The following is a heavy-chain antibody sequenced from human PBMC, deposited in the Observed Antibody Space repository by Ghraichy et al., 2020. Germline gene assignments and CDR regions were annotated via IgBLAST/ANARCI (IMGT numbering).Heavy chain of an antibody. CDR3: AKTPRPGITGTYFDY. D-gene: IGHD1-20*01. Sequence: GGSLRLSCAASGFTFSSYAMSWVRQAPGKGLEWVSAISGSGGSTYYADSVKGRFTISRDNSKNTLYLQMNSLRAEDTAVYYCAKTPRPGITGTYFDYWGQGTLVTVSS. J-gene: IGHJ4*02. CDR2: ISGSGGST. V-gene: IGHV3-23*01. CDR1: GFTFSSYA.